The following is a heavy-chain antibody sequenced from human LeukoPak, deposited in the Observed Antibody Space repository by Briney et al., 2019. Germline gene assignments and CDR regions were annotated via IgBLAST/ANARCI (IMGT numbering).Heavy chain of an antibody. Sequence: PSETLSLTCTVSGGSISSYYWSWIRQPPGKGLEWIGYIYYSGSTNYNPSLKSRVTISVDTSKNQFSLKLSSVTAADTAVYYCARVGQWLAPDYWGQGTLVTVSP. D-gene: IGHD6-19*01. J-gene: IGHJ4*02. V-gene: IGHV4-59*01. CDR2: IYYSGST. CDR1: GGSISSYY. CDR3: ARVGQWLAPDY.